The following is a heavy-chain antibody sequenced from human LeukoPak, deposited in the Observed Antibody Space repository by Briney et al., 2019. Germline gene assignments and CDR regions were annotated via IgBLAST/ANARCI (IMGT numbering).Heavy chain of an antibody. J-gene: IGHJ6*03. CDR3: ARQFYYGSGASYFFYYYYMDV. CDR2: IYYSGST. Sequence: SETLSLTCIVSGGSVSITGYYWAWIRQPPGKGLEWIGNIYYSGSTYYNSSLKSRVSISVDTSKNQFSLKLISVTAADTAVYYCARQFYYGSGASYFFYYYYMDVWGKGTTVTVSS. V-gene: IGHV4-39*01. CDR1: GGSVSITGYY. D-gene: IGHD3-10*01.